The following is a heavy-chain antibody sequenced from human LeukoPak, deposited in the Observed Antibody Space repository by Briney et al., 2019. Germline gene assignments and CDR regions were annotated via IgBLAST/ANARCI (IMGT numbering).Heavy chain of an antibody. CDR1: GGSISSHY. CDR2: MFYSGST. Sequence: PSETLSLTCTVSGGSISSHYWSWIRQPPGKGLEWIGYMFYSGSTNYNPSLKSRVTISINTSKNQFSLRLSSVTAADTAVGYCARGSGFGDYWGQGTLVTVSS. CDR3: ARGSGFGDY. J-gene: IGHJ4*02. D-gene: IGHD3-3*01. V-gene: IGHV4-59*11.